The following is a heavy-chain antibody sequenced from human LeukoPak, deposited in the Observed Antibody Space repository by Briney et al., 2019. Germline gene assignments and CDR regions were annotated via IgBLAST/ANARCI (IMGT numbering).Heavy chain of an antibody. CDR1: GFTFSSFA. CDR2: ISYHGSNK. CDR3: ARTPERFGQGQLDY. V-gene: IGHV3-30*04. D-gene: IGHD3-10*01. J-gene: IGHJ4*02. Sequence: SGGSLRLSCEASGFTFSSFAMHWVRQAPGKGLEWVTLISYHGSNKEYADSVKGRFIISRDNSKNTLYLGMNTLRIEDTGVYYCARTPERFGQGQLDYWGQGTLVTVSS.